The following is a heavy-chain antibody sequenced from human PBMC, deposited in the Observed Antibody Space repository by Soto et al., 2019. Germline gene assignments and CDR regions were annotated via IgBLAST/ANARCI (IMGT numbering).Heavy chain of an antibody. V-gene: IGHV5-51*01. CDR2: IYPGDSDT. CDR3: ARRPVYYYYGMDV. CDR1: VYSLTSYW. Sequence: GESLKISCKGSVYSLTSYWIGWVRQMPGKGLEWMGIIYPGDSDTRYSPSFQGQVTISADKSISTAYLQWSSLKASDTAMYYCARRPVYYYYGMDVWGQGSTVTVSS. J-gene: IGHJ6*02.